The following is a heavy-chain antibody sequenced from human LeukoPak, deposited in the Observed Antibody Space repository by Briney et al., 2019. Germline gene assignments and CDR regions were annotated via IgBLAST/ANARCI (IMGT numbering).Heavy chain of an antibody. Sequence: SVKVSCKASGGTFSSYAISWVRQAPGQGLEWMGGIIPIFGTANYAQKFQGRVTITADESTSTAYMELSSQRSEDTAVYYCARESNYCDSSGPEYWFDPWGQGTLVTVSS. V-gene: IGHV1-69*13. D-gene: IGHD3-22*01. CDR2: IIPIFGTA. CDR3: ARESNYCDSSGPEYWFDP. CDR1: GGTFSSYA. J-gene: IGHJ5*02.